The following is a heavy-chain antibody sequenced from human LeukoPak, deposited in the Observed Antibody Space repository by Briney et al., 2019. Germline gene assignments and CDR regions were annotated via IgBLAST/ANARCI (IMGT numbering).Heavy chain of an antibody. CDR1: GYTFTSYG. V-gene: IGHV1-18*01. J-gene: IGHJ5*02. D-gene: IGHD2-2*01. CDR2: ISAYNGNT. Sequence: ASVKVSCKASGYTFTSYGISWVRQAPGQGLEWMGWISAYNGNTNYAQKLQGRVTMTTDTSTSTAYMELRSLRSDDTAVYYCARVRRYCSSTSCYETLQGGWFDPWGQGALVTVSS. CDR3: ARVRRYCSSTSCYETLQGGWFDP.